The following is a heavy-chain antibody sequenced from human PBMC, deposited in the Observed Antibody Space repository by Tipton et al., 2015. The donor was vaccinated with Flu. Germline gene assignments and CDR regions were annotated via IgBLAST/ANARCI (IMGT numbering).Heavy chain of an antibody. CDR1: GLSIGSPYY. Sequence: TLSLTCSVSGLSIGSPYYWVCIRQPPGKALEWIGNIHKTGCAYFNPSLRSRVTISVDTSKYQFSLRLTSVTAAYTAVYYCARREYSNYVSEPKNWFDPWGQRTLVTLS. CDR2: IHKTGCA. D-gene: IGHD6-6*01. V-gene: IGHV4-38-2*01. J-gene: IGHJ5*02. CDR3: ARREYSNYVSEPKNWFDP.